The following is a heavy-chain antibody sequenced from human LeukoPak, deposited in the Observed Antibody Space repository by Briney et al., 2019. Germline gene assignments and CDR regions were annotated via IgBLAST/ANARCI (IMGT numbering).Heavy chain of an antibody. CDR3: GRPKGSGNYFDS. D-gene: IGHD3-10*01. V-gene: IGHV4-59*01. CDR2: ISYTGST. J-gene: IGHJ4*02. CDR1: GGSITNYY. Sequence: SETLSLTCTVSGGSITNYYWNWIRQPPGKGLEWTGYISYTGSTNYNPSLKSRVTLSIDTSKSQFSLNLRSVTAADTATYYCGRPKGSGNYFDSWGQGTLVTVSP.